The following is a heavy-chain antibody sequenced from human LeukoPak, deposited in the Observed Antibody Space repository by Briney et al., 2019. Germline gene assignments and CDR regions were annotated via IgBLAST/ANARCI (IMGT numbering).Heavy chain of an antibody. CDR2: IQYDGSNK. CDR3: AKVQYGDNDGFDY. J-gene: IGHJ4*02. Sequence: GGSLRLSCAASGFTFSTFAMIWVRQPPGKGLEWVAFIQYDGSNKYYADSVKGRFTISRDNSKNTLYLQMNSLRAEDTALYCCAKVQYGDNDGFDYWGQGTLVTVSS. D-gene: IGHD4-17*01. CDR1: GFTFSTFA. V-gene: IGHV3-30*02.